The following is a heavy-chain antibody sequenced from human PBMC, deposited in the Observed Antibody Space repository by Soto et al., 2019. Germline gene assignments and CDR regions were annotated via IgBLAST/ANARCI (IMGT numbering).Heavy chain of an antibody. J-gene: IGHJ6*03. CDR2: IWSDGSNE. CDR1: EFTFSRHG. CDR3: ARERTFGDNKHNYMDV. V-gene: IGHV3-33*01. D-gene: IGHD3-10*01. Sequence: QVQLVESGGGVVQPGRSLRLSCAASEFTFSRHGMHWVRQAPGKGLQWVGDIWSDGSNEVYADSVKGRFIISRDNSKNILYLQMNSLRAEDTAVYYCARERTFGDNKHNYMDVWGTGITVTVSS.